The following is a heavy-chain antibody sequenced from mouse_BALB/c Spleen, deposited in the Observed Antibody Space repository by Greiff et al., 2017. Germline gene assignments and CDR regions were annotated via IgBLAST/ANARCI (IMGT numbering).Heavy chain of an antibody. CDR3: ARWDDYDAMDY. J-gene: IGHJ4*01. CDR1: GYTFTSYY. V-gene: IGHV1S56*01. D-gene: IGHD4-1*01. Sequence: QVQLQQSGPELVKPGASVRISCKASGYTFTSYYIHWVKQRPGQGLEWIGWIYPGNVNTKYNEKFKGKATLTADKSSSTAYMQLSSLTSEDSAVYFCARWDDYDAMDYWGQGTSVTVSS. CDR2: IYPGNVNT.